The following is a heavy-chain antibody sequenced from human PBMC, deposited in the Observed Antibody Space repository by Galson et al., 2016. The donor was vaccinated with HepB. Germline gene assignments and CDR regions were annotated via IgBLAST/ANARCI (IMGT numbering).Heavy chain of an antibody. CDR2: INPNSGDT. V-gene: IGHV1-2*02. Sequence: SCKASGYTFTAYYMHWVRQAPGQGLEWMGWINPNSGDTNSAQKFQGKVTMTRDTSISTAYMELSRLRSDDTAVYYCARGGLRDKFDPWGQGTLVTVSS. CDR3: ARGGLRDKFDP. J-gene: IGHJ5*02. CDR1: GYTFTAYY. D-gene: IGHD2-15*01.